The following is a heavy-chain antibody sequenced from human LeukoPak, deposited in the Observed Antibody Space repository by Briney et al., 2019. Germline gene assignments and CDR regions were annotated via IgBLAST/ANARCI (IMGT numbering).Heavy chain of an antibody. J-gene: IGHJ5*02. CDR1: GYTFTSNY. D-gene: IGHD3-10*01. CDR3: ARDNSVGGIAWWFDP. Sequence: ASVKVSCKAFGYTFTSNYMHWVRQAPGQGPEWVGLINPTGTRALYAQKFQGRVTLTRDMSTTTDYMELSSLTSEDTAVYYCARDNSVGGIAWWFDPWGQGTLVTVSS. CDR2: INPTGTRA. V-gene: IGHV1-46*01.